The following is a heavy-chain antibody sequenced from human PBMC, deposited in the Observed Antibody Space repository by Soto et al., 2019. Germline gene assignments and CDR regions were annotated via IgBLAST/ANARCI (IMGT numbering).Heavy chain of an antibody. Sequence: ASVKVSCKASGYTFTGYYMHWVRQAPGQGLEWMGWINPNSGGTNYAQKFQGRVTMTRNTSISTAYMELSSLRSEDTAVYYCARGVRVRGVIIKRGYWFDPWGQGTLVTVSS. CDR2: INPNSGGT. V-gene: IGHV1-2*02. CDR3: ARGVRVRGVIIKRGYWFDP. CDR1: GYTFTGYY. J-gene: IGHJ5*02. D-gene: IGHD3-10*01.